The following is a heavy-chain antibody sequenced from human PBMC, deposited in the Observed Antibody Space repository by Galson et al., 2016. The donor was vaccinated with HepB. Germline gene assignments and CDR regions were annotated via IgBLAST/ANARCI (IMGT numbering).Heavy chain of an antibody. D-gene: IGHD2-2*01. CDR3: AKEGVPAGHYGLDV. CDR2: ISWNSVTT. J-gene: IGHJ6*04. CDR1: GFRFDDYA. V-gene: IGHV3-9*01. Sequence: SLRLSCAASGFRFDDYAMHWVRQAPGKGLEWVSGISWNSVTTAYADSVKGRFTISRDNAKNSLYLQMNSVRPEDTALYYCAKEGVPAGHYGLDVWGKGTTVTVSS.